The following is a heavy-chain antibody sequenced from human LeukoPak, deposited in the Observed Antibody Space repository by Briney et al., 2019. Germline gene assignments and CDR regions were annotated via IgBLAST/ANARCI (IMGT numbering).Heavy chain of an antibody. CDR2: IYYGGST. D-gene: IGHD6-13*01. CDR3: ARHLDIAAAGTFDY. Sequence: SETLSLTCTVSGGSISSHHWSWIRQPPGKGLEWIGYIYYGGSTNYNPSLKSRVTISVDTSKNQFSLKLSSVTAADTAVYYCARHLDIAAAGTFDYWGQGTLVTVSS. CDR1: GGSISSHH. J-gene: IGHJ4*02. V-gene: IGHV4-59*08.